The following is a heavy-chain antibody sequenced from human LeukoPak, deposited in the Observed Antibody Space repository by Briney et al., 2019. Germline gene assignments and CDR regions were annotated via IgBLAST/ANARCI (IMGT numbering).Heavy chain of an antibody. CDR3: ARSSTTTKYYYYGMDV. CDR2: IYYSGST. Sequence: SETLSLTCTVSGGSISSYYWSWIRQPPGKGLEWIGYIYYSGSTNYNPSLKSRVTISVDTSKNQFSLKLSSVTAADTAVHYCARSSTTTKYYYYGMDVWGQGTTVTVSS. J-gene: IGHJ6*02. V-gene: IGHV4-59*01. CDR1: GGSISSYY. D-gene: IGHD2/OR15-2a*01.